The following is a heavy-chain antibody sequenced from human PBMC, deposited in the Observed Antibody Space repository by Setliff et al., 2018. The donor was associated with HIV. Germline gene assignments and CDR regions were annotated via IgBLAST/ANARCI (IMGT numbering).Heavy chain of an antibody. Sequence: PGGSLRLSCAASGFTFNNYAMNWVRQAPGKGLQWVASISIRGGYIYYADSVKGRFTISRDNTRNSVYLQMDSLRVDDTAVFYCAGDPRNLDFWGQGTLVTVSS. J-gene: IGHJ4*02. CDR2: ISIRGGYI. V-gene: IGHV3-21*06. CDR3: AGDPRNLDF. CDR1: GFTFNNYA.